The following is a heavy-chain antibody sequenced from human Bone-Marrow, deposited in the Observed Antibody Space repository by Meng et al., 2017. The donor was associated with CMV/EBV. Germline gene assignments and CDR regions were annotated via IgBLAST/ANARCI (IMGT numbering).Heavy chain of an antibody. CDR3: ARNYTYSGASNWFEH. Sequence: ASVQVSCKASGYTFSGYYMHWVRQAPAQGLEWMGWINPNSGDTNYAQNFQGRVTMTRDTSISTAFMELSRLTSDDTAVYYCARNYTYSGASNWFEHWGQGTLVTVSS. V-gene: IGHV1-2*02. D-gene: IGHD5-24*01. CDR2: INPNSGDT. CDR1: GYTFSGYY. J-gene: IGHJ5*01.